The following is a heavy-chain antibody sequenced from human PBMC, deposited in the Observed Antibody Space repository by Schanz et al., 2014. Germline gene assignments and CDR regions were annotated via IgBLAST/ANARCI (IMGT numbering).Heavy chain of an antibody. CDR3: AKQIHYDILTVTRN. CDR1: GFTVSSNH. D-gene: IGHD3-9*01. Sequence: VQLLESGGGLVQPGGSLRLSCAVSGFTVSSNHMSWVRQAPGKGLEWVAVISYDGSNKYYADSVKGRFTISRDNSKNTLYLQMNSLRAEDTAVYYCAKQIHYDILTVTRNWGQGTLVTVSS. J-gene: IGHJ4*02. CDR2: ISYDGSNK. V-gene: IGHV3-30-3*01.